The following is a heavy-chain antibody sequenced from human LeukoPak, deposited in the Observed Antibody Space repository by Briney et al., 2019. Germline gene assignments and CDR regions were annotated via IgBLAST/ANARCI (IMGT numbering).Heavy chain of an antibody. CDR3: ARERTLFPGDSSGYFDY. J-gene: IGHJ4*02. CDR1: GGSISSYY. V-gene: IGHV4-59*12. CDR2: IYYSGST. Sequence: SQTLSLTCTVSGGSISSYYWSWIRQPPGKGLEWIGYIYYSGSTKYNPSLKSRVTISVDTSKNQFSLKLSSVTAADTAVYYCARERTLFPGDSSGYFDYWGQGTLVTVSS. D-gene: IGHD3-22*01.